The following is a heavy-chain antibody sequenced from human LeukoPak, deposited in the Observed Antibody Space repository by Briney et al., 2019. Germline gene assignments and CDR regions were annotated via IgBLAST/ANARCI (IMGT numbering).Heavy chain of an antibody. CDR3: ARVVGARTPDYYYYYYMDV. V-gene: IGHV1-69*05. CDR1: GGTFSSYA. D-gene: IGHD1-26*01. Sequence: GASVKVSCKASGGTFSSYAISWVRQAPGQGLEWMGRIIPIFGTANYAQKFQGRVTITTDESTSTAYMELSSLRSEDTAVYYCARVVGARTPDYYYYYYMDVWGKGTTVTVSS. CDR2: IIPIFGTA. J-gene: IGHJ6*03.